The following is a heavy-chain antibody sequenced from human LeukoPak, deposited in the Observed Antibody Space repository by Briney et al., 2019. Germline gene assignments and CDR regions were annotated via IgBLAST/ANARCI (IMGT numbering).Heavy chain of an antibody. CDR3: ARVVRGGWLRGWFDP. V-gene: IGHV4-59*01. CDR2: IYYSGST. CDR1: GGSISSYY. D-gene: IGHD3-10*01. J-gene: IGHJ5*02. Sequence: SETLSLTXTVSGGSISSYYWSWIRQPPGKGLEGIGYIYYSGSTNYNPSLKSRVTISVDTSKNQFSLKLSSVTAADTAVYYCARVVRGGWLRGWFDPWGQGTLVTVSS.